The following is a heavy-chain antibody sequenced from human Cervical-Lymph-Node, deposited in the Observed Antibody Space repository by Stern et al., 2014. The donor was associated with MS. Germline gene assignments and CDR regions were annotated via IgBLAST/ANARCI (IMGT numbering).Heavy chain of an antibody. D-gene: IGHD6-19*01. Sequence: EVQLVESGAEVKKPGQSLKISCKGSGYSFTNYWIGWVRQMPGKGLEGLGVIYPGDSDSRYNPALQGHVNLSAGTSNSHAYPQLSSLKASNTAMFYCARRSPVTGSWWFDPWGQGTLVTVSS. CDR1: GYSFTNYW. V-gene: IGHV5-51*03. J-gene: IGHJ5*02. CDR2: IYPGDSDS. CDR3: ARRSPVTGSWWFDP.